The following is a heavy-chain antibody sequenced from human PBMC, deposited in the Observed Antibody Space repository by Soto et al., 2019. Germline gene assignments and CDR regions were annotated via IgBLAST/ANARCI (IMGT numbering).Heavy chain of an antibody. Sequence: SVKVSCKASGGTFSSYAISWVRQAPGQGLEWMGGIIPIFGTANYAQKFQGRVTITADESTSTAYMELSSLRSEDTAVYYCATLAYYDFWSGYYTGMRGNDHYYGMDVWGQGTTVTVS. CDR3: ATLAYYDFWSGYYTGMRGNDHYYGMDV. V-gene: IGHV1-69*13. J-gene: IGHJ6*02. D-gene: IGHD3-3*01. CDR2: IIPIFGTA. CDR1: GGTFSSYA.